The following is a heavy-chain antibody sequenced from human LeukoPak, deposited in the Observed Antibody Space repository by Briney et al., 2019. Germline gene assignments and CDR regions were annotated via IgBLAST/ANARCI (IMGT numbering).Heavy chain of an antibody. CDR1: GASISNYY. Sequence: SETLSLTCNVSGASISNYYWSWIRQPAGKGLEWIGRIYTSGSTNYNPSLKSRATMSVDTSENHFSLKLSSVTAADTAVYYCASSPDSSGYYGDPHWGQGTLVTVSS. CDR2: IYTSGST. CDR3: ASSPDSSGYYGDPH. V-gene: IGHV4-4*07. D-gene: IGHD6-19*01. J-gene: IGHJ4*02.